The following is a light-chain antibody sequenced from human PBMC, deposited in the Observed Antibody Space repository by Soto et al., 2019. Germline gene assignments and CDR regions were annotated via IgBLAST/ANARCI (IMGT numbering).Light chain of an antibody. CDR2: AGS. Sequence: DIQMTQSPSSLSASVGDRVTITCRASQSISSYLNWYQQKPGKAPKLLIYAGSSLQSGVPSRFGGRGSGADFTLTISSLQPEDFATYYCQQTYSIPVTFGQGTKLEIK. CDR1: QSISSY. CDR3: QQTYSIPVT. J-gene: IGKJ2*01. V-gene: IGKV1-39*01.